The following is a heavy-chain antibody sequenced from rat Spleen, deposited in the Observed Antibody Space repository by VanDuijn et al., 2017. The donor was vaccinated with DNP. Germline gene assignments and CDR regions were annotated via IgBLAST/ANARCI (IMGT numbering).Heavy chain of an antibody. CDR1: GYSITSSYR. Sequence: EVQLQESGPGLVKPSQSLSLTCSVTGYSITSSYRWNWIRKFPGNKLEWMGYINSAGSTNYNPSLKSRISITRDTSKNQFFLHLNSVTTDDTATYYCARTVYYYGTYIPFDYWGRGVMVTVSS. D-gene: IGHD1-2*01. J-gene: IGHJ2*01. CDR3: ARTVYYYGTYIPFDY. V-gene: IGHV3-3*01. CDR2: INSAGST.